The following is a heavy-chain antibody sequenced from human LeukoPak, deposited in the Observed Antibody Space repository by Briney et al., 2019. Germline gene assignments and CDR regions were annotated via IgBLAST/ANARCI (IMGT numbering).Heavy chain of an antibody. CDR3: ARNPPNYYDSSGRMGAFDV. Sequence: SETLSLTCVVSGGFISSGGYYWGWIRHPPEKGLEWIGSVHHSGITYYNTSLKSRVTISVDKSKNQFSLELTSVAAADTAVYYCARNPPNYYDSSGRMGAFDVWGQGTMVTVSS. J-gene: IGHJ3*01. CDR2: VHHSGIT. D-gene: IGHD3-22*01. CDR1: GGFISSGGYY. V-gene: IGHV4-39*01.